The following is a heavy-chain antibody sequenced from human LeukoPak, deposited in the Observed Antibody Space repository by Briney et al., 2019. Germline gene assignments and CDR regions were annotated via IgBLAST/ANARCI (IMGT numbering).Heavy chain of an antibody. CDR1: GGSISSYY. CDR3: ATYSTASVGFHY. Sequence: PSETLSLTCSVSGGSISSYYWSWIRQPPGKGLEWIGYLSYSGSTNYSPSLKSRVTISVDTSKNQVSLKLTSMTAADTAVYYCATYSTASVGFHYWGRGTLVTVSS. D-gene: IGHD6-13*01. CDR2: LSYSGST. J-gene: IGHJ4*02. V-gene: IGHV4-59*01.